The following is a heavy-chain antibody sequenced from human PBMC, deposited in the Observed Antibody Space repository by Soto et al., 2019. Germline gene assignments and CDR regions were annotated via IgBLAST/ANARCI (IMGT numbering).Heavy chain of an antibody. CDR1: GFIFTSYI. CDR3: ARDKGLLFDCNLDS. CDR2: VSYDGSKK. V-gene: IGHV3-30*01. Sequence: VQLVESGGGVVQPRRSLRLSCAASGFIFTSYIVHWVRQAPGKGLEWVASVSYDGSKKHYADSVKGRFSISRDNSKNTLYLQMNGLRTEDTAVYYWARDKGLLFDCNLDSWGQGTLVTVSS. D-gene: IGHD3-16*01. J-gene: IGHJ4*02.